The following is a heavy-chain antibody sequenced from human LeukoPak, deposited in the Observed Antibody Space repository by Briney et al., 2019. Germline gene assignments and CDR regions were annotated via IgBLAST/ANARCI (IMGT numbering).Heavy chain of an antibody. CDR1: GGSISSYY. D-gene: IGHD2-2*01. J-gene: IGHJ6*03. V-gene: IGHV4-59*01. CDR2: IYYSGRT. CDR3: ARRPIVVVPAAKISYYYYYMDV. Sequence: PSETLSLTCTVSGGSISSYYWSWIRQPPGKGLEWIGYIYYSGRTNYNPSLKSRVTISVDTSTNQFSLKLGSVNAADTAVYYCARRPIVVVPAAKISYYYYYMDVWGKGTTVTVSS.